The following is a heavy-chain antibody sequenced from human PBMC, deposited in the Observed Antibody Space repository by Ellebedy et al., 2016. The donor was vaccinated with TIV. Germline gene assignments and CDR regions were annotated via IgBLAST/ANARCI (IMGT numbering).Heavy chain of an antibody. CDR1: GYSFTSYW. V-gene: IGHV5-51*01. Sequence: GESLKISCKGSGYSFTSYWIGWVRQMPGKGLEWMGIIYPTDSEVRYSPSYQGHFTISADKATRTAYLEWNSLETSDSGMYYCARMGRDGNNFVDSWGQGTLVTVSS. J-gene: IGHJ4*02. CDR2: IYPTDSEV. D-gene: IGHD5-24*01. CDR3: ARMGRDGNNFVDS.